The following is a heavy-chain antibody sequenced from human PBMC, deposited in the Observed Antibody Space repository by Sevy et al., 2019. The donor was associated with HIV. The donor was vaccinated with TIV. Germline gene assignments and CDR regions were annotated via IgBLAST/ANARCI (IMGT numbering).Heavy chain of an antibody. V-gene: IGHV3-11*04. CDR3: VRRGRYDSPPAGFDY. J-gene: IGHJ4*02. CDR2: ISSSGSTI. Sequence: GGSLRLSCAASGFTFSDYYMSWIRQAPGKGLEWVSYISSSGSTIYYADSVKGRFTISRDNAKNSLYLQMNSLRAEDTAVYYCVRRGRYDSPPAGFDYWGQGTLVTVSS. D-gene: IGHD3-22*01. CDR1: GFTFSDYY.